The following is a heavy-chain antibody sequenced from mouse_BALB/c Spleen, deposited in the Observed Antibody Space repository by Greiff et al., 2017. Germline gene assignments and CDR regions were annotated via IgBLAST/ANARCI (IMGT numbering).Heavy chain of an antibody. V-gene: IGHV5-6-4*01. CDR2: ISSGGSYT. J-gene: IGHJ2*01. Sequence: EVMLVESGGGLVKPGGSLKLSCAASGFTFSSYTMSWVRQTPEKRLEWVATISSGGSYTYYPDSVKGRFTISRDNAKNTLYLQMSSMKSEDTAMYYCTRETGRYFDYWGQGTTLTVSS. CDR3: TRETGRYFDY. D-gene: IGHD4-1*01. CDR1: GFTFSSYT.